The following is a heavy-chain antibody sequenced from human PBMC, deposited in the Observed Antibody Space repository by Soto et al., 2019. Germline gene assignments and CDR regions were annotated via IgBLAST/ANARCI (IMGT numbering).Heavy chain of an antibody. CDR3: ARDNKGNYYDSSGYYDYYYYGMDV. Sequence: GGSLRLSCAASGFTFSSYWMSWVRQAPGKGLEWVANIKRDGSEKYYVDSVKGRFTISRDNAKNSLYLQMNSLRAEDTAVYYCARDNKGNYYDSSGYYDYYYYGMDVWGQGTTVTVSS. J-gene: IGHJ6*02. CDR1: GFTFSSYW. V-gene: IGHV3-7*01. D-gene: IGHD3-22*01. CDR2: IKRDGSEK.